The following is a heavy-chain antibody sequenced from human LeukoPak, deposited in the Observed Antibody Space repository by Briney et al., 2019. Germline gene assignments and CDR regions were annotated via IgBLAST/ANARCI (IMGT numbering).Heavy chain of an antibody. CDR3: ARACCSGGRGTPDY. CDR1: GGTFSSYA. CDR2: IIPIVGTA. V-gene: IGHV1-69*05. Sequence: SVKVSCKASGGTFSSYAISGVRPAPGGGVEWMGRIIPIVGTANSAQTFQGRVTITTDESTSTAYMELSSLRSEDTAVYYCARACCSGGRGTPDYWGQGTLVTVSS. D-gene: IGHD2-15*01. J-gene: IGHJ4*02.